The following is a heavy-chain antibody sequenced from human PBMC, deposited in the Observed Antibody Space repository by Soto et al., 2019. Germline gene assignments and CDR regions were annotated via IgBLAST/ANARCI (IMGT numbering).Heavy chain of an antibody. J-gene: IGHJ4*02. D-gene: IGHD3-22*01. CDR1: GYTFSSYG. CDR3: ARAFYQSSGYCDY. V-gene: IGHV1-18*01. Sequence: QVPLVQSGAEVKKPGASVKVSCKAYGYTFSSYGLSWVRQAPGQGLEWMGWISAYSGNTVYTQRFKGRLTMATDTSTGTAYMELRSLRSDDTAVYYCARAFYQSSGYCDYWGQGTLVTVSS. CDR2: ISAYSGNT.